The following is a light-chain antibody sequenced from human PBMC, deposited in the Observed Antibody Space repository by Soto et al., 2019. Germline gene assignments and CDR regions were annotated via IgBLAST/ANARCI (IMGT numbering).Light chain of an antibody. CDR3: SSYTSSSTHYV. CDR2: EVS. J-gene: IGLJ1*01. Sequence: QSALNQPASVSGSPGQSITISCTGTSSDVGGYNYVSWYQQHPGKAPKLMIYEVSNRPSGVSYRFSGSKSGNTASRTISGLQAEDEADYYCSSYTSSSTHYVFGTGIKLTVL. V-gene: IGLV2-14*01. CDR1: SSDVGGYNY.